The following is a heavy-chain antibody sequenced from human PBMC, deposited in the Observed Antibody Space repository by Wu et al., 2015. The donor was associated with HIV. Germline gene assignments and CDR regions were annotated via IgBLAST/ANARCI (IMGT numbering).Heavy chain of an antibody. D-gene: IGHD6-19*01. CDR1: GGTFSSNA. V-gene: IGHV1-69*01. Sequence: QVQLVQSGAEVKEPGASVKVSCKASGGTFSSNAISWVRQAPGQGLEWMGGIIPSFATAHYAQNFQGRVTITTDESTSTAYMELSSLRSDDAAVYYCATDGDYISGSVYWGQGTLVTVSS. CDR3: ATDGDYISGSVY. CDR2: IIPSFATA. J-gene: IGHJ4*02.